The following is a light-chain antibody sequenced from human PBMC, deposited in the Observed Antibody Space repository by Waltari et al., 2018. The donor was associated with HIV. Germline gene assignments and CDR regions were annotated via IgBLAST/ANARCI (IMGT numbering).Light chain of an antibody. CDR3: QQYYAVPLT. J-gene: IGKJ4*01. CDR2: GSF. Sequence: DIQMTQSPSSVSASIGDTVIIPCRASQDISNSVSWFQQQPGKVPKLLVHGSFILQRGVPSRFSGSGSGTDYTLTISDLQAEDCATYFCQQYYAVPLTFGGGTRVDI. CDR1: QDISNS. V-gene: IGKV1-NL1*01.